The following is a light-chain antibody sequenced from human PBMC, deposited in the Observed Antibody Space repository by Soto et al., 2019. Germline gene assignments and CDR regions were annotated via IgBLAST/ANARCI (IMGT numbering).Light chain of an antibody. CDR1: SGHSSYA. CDR2: LNSDGSH. CDR3: QTWGTGPAV. Sequence: QLVLTRSPSASASLGASVKLTCTLSSGHSSYAIAWHQQQPEKGPRYLMKLNSDGSHSKGDGIPDRFSGSSSGAERYLTISSLQSEDEADYYCQTWGTGPAVFGGGTQLTVL. J-gene: IGLJ7*01. V-gene: IGLV4-69*01.